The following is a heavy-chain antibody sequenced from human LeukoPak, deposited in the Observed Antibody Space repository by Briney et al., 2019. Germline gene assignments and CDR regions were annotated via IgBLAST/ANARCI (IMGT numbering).Heavy chain of an antibody. J-gene: IGHJ4*02. CDR2: ISDDGRNK. CDR3: AKRPSDYGDYVTYFDY. D-gene: IGHD4-17*01. CDR1: GFSFMSYG. Sequence: EGSLRLWCSASGFSFMSYGMHWVRQAPGKEQEWVGVISDDGRNKKYADSVKGRFTISRDNSKDTLYLQMNSLRDEDTAVYYCAKRPSDYGDYVTYFDYWGQGTLVTVSS. V-gene: IGHV3-30*18.